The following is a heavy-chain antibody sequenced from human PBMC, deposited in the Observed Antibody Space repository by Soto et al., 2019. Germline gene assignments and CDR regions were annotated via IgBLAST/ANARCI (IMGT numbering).Heavy chain of an antibody. D-gene: IGHD3-10*01. J-gene: IGHJ4*02. V-gene: IGHV1-58*02. CDR3: AADTTRSYGSGSYYKFDY. Sequence: SVKVSCKASGGTFSSYAISWVRQARGQRLEWIGWIVVGSGNTNYAQKFQERVTITRDMSTSTAYMELSSLRSEDTAVYYCAADTTRSYGSGSYYKFDYWGQGTLVTVSS. CDR1: GGTFSSYA. CDR2: IVVGSGNT.